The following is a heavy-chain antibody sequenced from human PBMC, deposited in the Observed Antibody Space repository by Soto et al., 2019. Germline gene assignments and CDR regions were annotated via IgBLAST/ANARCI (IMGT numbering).Heavy chain of an antibody. V-gene: IGHV5-51*01. CDR3: ARLSTSYYADY. CDR1: GYSFTTYW. J-gene: IGHJ4*02. Sequence: GESLKISCNGSGYSFTTYWIGWVLQMPGKGLEWVGIIYAGDSDTRYSPSFQGQVTISVDKSITTAYLQWSSLKASDTAMYFCARLSTSYYADYWGQGTLVTVSS. CDR2: IYAGDSDT. D-gene: IGHD1-26*01.